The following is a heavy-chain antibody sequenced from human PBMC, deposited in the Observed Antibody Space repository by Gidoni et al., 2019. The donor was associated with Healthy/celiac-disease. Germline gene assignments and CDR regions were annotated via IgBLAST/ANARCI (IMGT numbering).Heavy chain of an antibody. J-gene: IGHJ4*02. Sequence: QVQLVASGGGVVQPGRSLRLSCAASGFTFSSYGMHWVRQAPGKGLDVVAVICYDGSNKYYADSVKGRFTISRDNSKNTLYLQMNSLRAEDTAVYYCARAALNCSSTSCYGLAVAGGDYWGQGTLVTVSS. CDR2: ICYDGSNK. CDR3: ARAALNCSSTSCYGLAVAGGDY. V-gene: IGHV3-33*01. CDR1: GFTFSSYG. D-gene: IGHD2-2*01.